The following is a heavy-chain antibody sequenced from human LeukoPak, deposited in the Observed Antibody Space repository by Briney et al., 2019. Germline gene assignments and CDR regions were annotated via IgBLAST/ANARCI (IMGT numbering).Heavy chain of an antibody. J-gene: IGHJ4*02. V-gene: IGHV1-24*01. CDR1: GYTFTGYY. Sequence: ASVKVSCKASGYTFTGYYMHWVRQAPGKGLEWMGGFDPEDGETIYAQKFQGRVTMTEDTSTDTAYMELSSLRSEDTAVYYCATHWITMVRGVILGYWGQGTLVTVSS. D-gene: IGHD3-10*01. CDR3: ATHWITMVRGVILGY. CDR2: FDPEDGET.